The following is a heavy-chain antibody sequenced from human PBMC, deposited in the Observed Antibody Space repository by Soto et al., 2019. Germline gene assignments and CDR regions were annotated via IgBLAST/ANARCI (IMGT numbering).Heavy chain of an antibody. Sequence: EVQLVESGGGLVQPGGSLRLSCAASGFGVSNNYMSWVRQAPGKGLEWVSAINSGGNTYYADSVKGRFTISRDNSKNTVYIQMNSVGAGDTAVYYCARGGDSYGYGAYYYYGMDVWGQGTTVTVSS. CDR1: GFGVSNNY. J-gene: IGHJ6*02. CDR3: ARGGDSYGYGAYYYYGMDV. V-gene: IGHV3-66*01. D-gene: IGHD5-18*01. CDR2: INSGGNT.